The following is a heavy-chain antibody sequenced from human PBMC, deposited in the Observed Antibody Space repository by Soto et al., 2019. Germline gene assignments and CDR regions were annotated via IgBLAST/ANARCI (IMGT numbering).Heavy chain of an antibody. CDR1: GFTFSSYA. CDR3: GRDAHPCSSGVCLHNWVDP. J-gene: IGHJ5*02. V-gene: IGHV3-30*03. D-gene: IGHD2-8*01. Sequence: QVQLVESGGGVVQPGRSLRLSCAASGFTFSSYAIHWVRQGPGKGLEWVAVISYDGNNNFYADSVKGRFTISRDDSKNMVSLEMNSLRNEDTAVYSCGRDAHPCSSGVCLHNWVDPWGQGTLVTVSS. CDR2: ISYDGNNN.